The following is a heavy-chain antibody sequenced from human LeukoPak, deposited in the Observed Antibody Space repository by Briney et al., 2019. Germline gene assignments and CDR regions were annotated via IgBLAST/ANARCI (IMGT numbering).Heavy chain of an antibody. CDR3: QARHGY. J-gene: IGHJ4*01. D-gene: IGHD6-6*01. Sequence: GGSLSLSCAASGFTFSSYAMIWVRQAPGKGLEWVSAISGSGGSTYYADSVKGRFTVSRDNSKNTLYLQMESLRVEDTAVYYCQARHGYWGHGTLVTVSS. V-gene: IGHV3-23*01. CDR2: ISGSGGST. CDR1: GFTFSSYA.